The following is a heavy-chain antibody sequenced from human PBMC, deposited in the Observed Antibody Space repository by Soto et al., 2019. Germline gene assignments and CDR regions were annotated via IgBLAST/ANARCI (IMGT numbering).Heavy chain of an antibody. CDR1: GFTFSSYS. CDR3: VTETPPGGYVY. V-gene: IGHV3-48*01. Sequence: GSLRLSCAASGFTFSSYSINWVRQAPGKGLEWVSYISSSSSTIYYADSVRGRFTISRDNAKNSLYLQMNTLRAEDTAVYFFVTETPPGGYVYWGRGTLVTVFS. D-gene: IGHD5-12*01. J-gene: IGHJ4*02. CDR2: ISSSSSTI.